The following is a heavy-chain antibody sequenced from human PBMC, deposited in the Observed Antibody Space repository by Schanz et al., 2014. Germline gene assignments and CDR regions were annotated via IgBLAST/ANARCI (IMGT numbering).Heavy chain of an antibody. CDR1: GGSISSGGYS. V-gene: IGHV4-30-4*07. CDR3: YGMDV. Sequence: QVQLQESGPGLVKPSQTLSLTCAVSGGSISSGGYSWSWIRQPPGKGLEWIGYIFFRGSTYYNPSLKSRVTISIDTSKTQSSLRLPSVTAADTAVYYCYGMDVWGQGTTVTVSS. CDR2: IFFRGST. J-gene: IGHJ6*02.